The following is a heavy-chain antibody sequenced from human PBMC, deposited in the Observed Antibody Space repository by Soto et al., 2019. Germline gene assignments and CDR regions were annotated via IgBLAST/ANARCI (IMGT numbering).Heavy chain of an antibody. CDR3: AKGGYSYGLGRDVMDV. CDR1: GFTFDDYT. Sequence: PGGSLRLSCAASGFTFDDYTMHWVRQAPGKGLEWVSLISWDGGSTYYADSVKGRFTISRDNSKNSLYLQMNSLRTEDTALYYCAKGGYSYGLGRDVMDVGGQGTTVTVSS. J-gene: IGHJ6*02. D-gene: IGHD5-18*01. CDR2: ISWDGGST. V-gene: IGHV3-43*01.